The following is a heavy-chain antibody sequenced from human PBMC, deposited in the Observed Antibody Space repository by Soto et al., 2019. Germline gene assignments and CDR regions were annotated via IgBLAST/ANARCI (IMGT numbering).Heavy chain of an antibody. Sequence: QVQLVESGGGGGQPWTSLRLSWAASGVSFSRYAMHLVRQAPGKGLEGVAGLWYDGSNQNYAESVKGRFTISRDNSKRTVYLQMNSLKAEDTAVYYCARDINDFWSGYLYWGQGTLVTVSS. CDR1: GVSFSRYA. CDR2: LWYDGSNQ. D-gene: IGHD3-3*01. J-gene: IGHJ4*02. CDR3: ARDINDFWSGYLY. V-gene: IGHV3-33*01.